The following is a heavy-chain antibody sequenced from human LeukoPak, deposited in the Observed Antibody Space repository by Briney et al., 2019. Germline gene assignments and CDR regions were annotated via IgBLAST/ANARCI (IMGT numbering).Heavy chain of an antibody. V-gene: IGHV4-59*01. D-gene: IGHD3-10*01. CDR3: ARNHHLYGSGSYYNL. CDR2: IYYSGST. CDR1: GGSISGYY. J-gene: IGHJ4*02. Sequence: AETLSLTCTVSGGSISGYYWSWIRQPPGKGLEWIGYIYYSGSTNYNPSLKSRVTISVDTSKNQFSLKLSSVTAADTAVYYCARNHHLYGSGSYYNLWGQGTLVTVSS.